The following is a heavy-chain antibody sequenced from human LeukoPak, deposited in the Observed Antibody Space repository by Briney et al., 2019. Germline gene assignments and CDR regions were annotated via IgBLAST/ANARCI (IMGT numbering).Heavy chain of an antibody. D-gene: IGHD3-22*01. V-gene: IGHV6-1*01. Sequence: SQTLSLTCAISGDSVSSNTAAWSWIRQSPSRGLEWLGRTYYRSKWYNDYAVSVKSRITINPDTSKNQFSLQLNPVTSEDTAVYYCARVKDYYDGSVYYFLGYWGQGSLVSVSS. CDR1: GDSVSSNTAA. CDR2: TYYRSKWYN. CDR3: ARVKDYYDGSVYYFLGY. J-gene: IGHJ4*02.